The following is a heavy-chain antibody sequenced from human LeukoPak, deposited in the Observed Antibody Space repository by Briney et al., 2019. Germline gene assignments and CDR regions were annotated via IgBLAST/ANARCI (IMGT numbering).Heavy chain of an antibody. CDR2: IYSSGST. V-gene: IGHV3-53*01. Sequence: GGSLRLSCAVSGFTVSRNYMAWVRQAPGRGLEWVSVIYSSGSTLYADSVKGRFTISRDNSKNTLYLQMNSLRAEDTAVYFCATYRYYDWLPDYWGQGTLVTVSS. CDR3: ATYRYYDWLPDY. D-gene: IGHD3-9*01. J-gene: IGHJ4*02. CDR1: GFTVSRNY.